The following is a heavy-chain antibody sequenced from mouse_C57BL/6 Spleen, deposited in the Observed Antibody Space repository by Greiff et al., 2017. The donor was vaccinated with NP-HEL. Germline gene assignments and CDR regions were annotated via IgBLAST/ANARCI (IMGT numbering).Heavy chain of an antibody. D-gene: IGHD2-1*01. CDR3: VNYSWFAY. J-gene: IGHJ3*01. CDR2: INPNYGTT. Sequence: VQLKESGPELVKPGASVKISCKASGYSFTDYNMNWVKQSNGKSLEWIGVINPNYGTTSYNQKFKGKATLTVDQSSSTAYMQLNRLTSEDSAVDYGVNYSWFAYWGQGTLVTVSA. V-gene: IGHV1-39*01. CDR1: GYSFTDYN.